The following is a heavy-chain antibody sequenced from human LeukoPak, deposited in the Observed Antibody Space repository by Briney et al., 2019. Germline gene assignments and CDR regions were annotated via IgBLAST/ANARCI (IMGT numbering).Heavy chain of an antibody. CDR1: GISFSSYV. D-gene: IGHD3-10*01. V-gene: IGHV3-23*01. Sequence: PGGSLRLSCAASGISFSSYVMSWVRQAPGKGLEWVSGISGSGGSTYYADSVKGRFTISRDNSKNTLYLQMNSLRAEDTAVYYCATMVRGVYYFDYWGQGTLVTVSS. CDR2: ISGSGGST. J-gene: IGHJ4*02. CDR3: ATMVRGVYYFDY.